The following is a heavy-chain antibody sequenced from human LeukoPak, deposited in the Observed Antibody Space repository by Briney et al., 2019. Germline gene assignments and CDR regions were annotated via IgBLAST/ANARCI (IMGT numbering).Heavy chain of an antibody. Sequence: GGSLRLSCAASGFTFSSYSMNWVRQAPGKGLEWVSSISSSSSYIYYADSVKGRFTISRDNAKNSLYLQMNSLRAEDTAVYYCARGVRIAAAGLYYFDYWGQGALVTVSS. J-gene: IGHJ4*02. V-gene: IGHV3-21*01. D-gene: IGHD6-13*01. CDR2: ISSSSSYI. CDR1: GFTFSSYS. CDR3: ARGVRIAAAGLYYFDY.